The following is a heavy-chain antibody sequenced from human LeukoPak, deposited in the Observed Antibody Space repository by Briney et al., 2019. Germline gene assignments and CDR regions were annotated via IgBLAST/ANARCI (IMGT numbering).Heavy chain of an antibody. J-gene: IGHJ4*02. Sequence: GGSLRLSCAASGFTVSSNYMSWVRQAPGKGLEWVSVIYSCGSTYYADSVKGRFTISRDNSKNTLYLQMNSLRAEDTAVYYCARGGDFWSGYPFDYWGQGTLVTVSS. D-gene: IGHD3-3*01. CDR3: ARGGDFWSGYPFDY. V-gene: IGHV3-53*01. CDR1: GFTVSSNY. CDR2: IYSCGST.